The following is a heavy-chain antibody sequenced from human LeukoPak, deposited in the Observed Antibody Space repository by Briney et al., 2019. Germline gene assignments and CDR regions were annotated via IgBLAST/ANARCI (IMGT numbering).Heavy chain of an antibody. V-gene: IGHV3-48*01. D-gene: IGHD6-6*01. Sequence: QSGGSLRLSCAAAGFTFSSYSMNWVRQAPGKGQEWVSYISSSSSTIYYADSVKGRFTISRDNSKNSLYLQMNSLRAEDTAVYYCARALVPRAFDIWGQGTMVTVSS. CDR1: GFTFSSYS. CDR2: ISSSSSTI. J-gene: IGHJ3*02. CDR3: ARALVPRAFDI.